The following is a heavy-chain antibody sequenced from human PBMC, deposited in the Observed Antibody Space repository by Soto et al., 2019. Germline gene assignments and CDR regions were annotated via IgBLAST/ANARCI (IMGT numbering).Heavy chain of an antibody. J-gene: IGHJ6*02. CDR2: INHSGST. CDR1: GGSFSGYY. D-gene: IGHD3-22*01. Sequence: SETLSLTCAVYGGSFSGYYWSWIRQPPGKGLEWIGEINHSGSTNYNPSLKSRVTISVDTSKNQFSLKLSSVTAADTAVYYCARVSYYYDSSGPTHIYYYGMDVWGQGTTVTVSS. V-gene: IGHV4-34*01. CDR3: ARVSYYYDSSGPTHIYYYGMDV.